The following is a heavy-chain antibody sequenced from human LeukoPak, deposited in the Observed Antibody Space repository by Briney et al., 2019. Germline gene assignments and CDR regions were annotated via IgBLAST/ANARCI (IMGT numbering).Heavy chain of an antibody. J-gene: IGHJ3*02. D-gene: IGHD6-19*01. CDR3: ARCDYGWYFFDI. CDR2: INPSGGST. V-gene: IGHV1-46*01. Sequence: ASVKVSCKASGYTFTSYYMHWVRLAPGQGLEWMGIINPSGGSTSYAQKFQGRVTMTRDMSTSTVYMELSSLRSEDTAVYYCARCDYGWYFFDIWGQGTMVTVSS. CDR1: GYTFTSYY.